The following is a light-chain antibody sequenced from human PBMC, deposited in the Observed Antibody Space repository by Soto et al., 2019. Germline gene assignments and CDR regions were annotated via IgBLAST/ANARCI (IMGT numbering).Light chain of an antibody. CDR2: DVT. V-gene: IGLV2-14*03. CDR3: SSYTSSSTLDVV. CDR1: SSDVGGYNY. J-gene: IGLJ2*01. Sequence: QSALTQPASVSGSPGQSITISCTGTSSDVGGYNYVSWYQHHPGKAPKLMIYDVTIRPPGVSNRFSGSKSGSTASLTISGLQAEDEADYYCSSYTSSSTLDVVFGGGTKLTVL.